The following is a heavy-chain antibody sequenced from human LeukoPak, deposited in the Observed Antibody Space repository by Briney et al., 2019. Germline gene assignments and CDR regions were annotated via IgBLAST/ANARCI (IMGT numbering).Heavy chain of an antibody. J-gene: IGHJ4*02. D-gene: IGHD6-13*01. Sequence: PSQTLSLTCTVSGGSISSGGYYWSWIRQPPGKGLEWIGYIYHSGSTYYNPSLKSRVTISVDRSKNQFSLKLSSVTAADTAVYYCARSQQQLGLYWGQGTLVTVSS. CDR2: IYHSGST. CDR3: ARSQQQLGLY. CDR1: GGSISSGGYY. V-gene: IGHV4-30-2*01.